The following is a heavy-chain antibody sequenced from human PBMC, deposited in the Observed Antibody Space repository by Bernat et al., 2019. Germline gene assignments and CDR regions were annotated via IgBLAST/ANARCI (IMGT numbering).Heavy chain of an antibody. V-gene: IGHV1-3*01. D-gene: IGHD3-16*01. CDR1: GYTFTSYA. Sequence: QVQLVQSGAEVKKPGASVKVSCKASGYTFTSYAMHWVRQAPGQRLEWMGWINAGNGNTKYSQKFQGRVTITRDTSASTAYMELSSLRSEDTAVYYCARDMKQGRPNNWFDPGGQGTLVTVSS. CDR2: INAGNGNT. CDR3: ARDMKQGRPNNWFDP. J-gene: IGHJ5*02.